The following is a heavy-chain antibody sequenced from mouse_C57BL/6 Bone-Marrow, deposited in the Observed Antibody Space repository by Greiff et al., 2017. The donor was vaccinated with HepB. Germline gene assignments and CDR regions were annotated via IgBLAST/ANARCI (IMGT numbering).Heavy chain of an antibody. J-gene: IGHJ1*03. V-gene: IGHV1-42*01. D-gene: IGHD1-1*01. CDR2: ISPSTGGT. Sequence: VQLQQSGPELVKPGASVKISCKASGYSFTGYYMNWVKQSPEKSLEWIGEISPSTGGTTYNQKFKAKATLTVDKSSSTAYMQLKSLTSEDSAVYYCARPYYGSSYWYFDVWGTGTTVTVSS. CDR1: GYSFTGYY. CDR3: ARPYYGSSYWYFDV.